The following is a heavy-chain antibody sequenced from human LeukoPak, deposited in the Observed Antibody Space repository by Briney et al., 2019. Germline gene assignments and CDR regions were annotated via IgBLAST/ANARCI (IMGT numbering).Heavy chain of an antibody. CDR1: GYTFTSYA. Sequence: ASVKVSCKASGYTFTSYAMNWVRQAPGQGLEWMGWINTNTGNPTYAQGFTGRFVFSLDTSVSTAYLQISSLKAEDTAVYYCARESGGYSGYDFYSSGWHWFDYWGQGTLVTVSS. CDR2: INTNTGNP. V-gene: IGHV7-4-1*02. D-gene: IGHD5-12*01. CDR3: ARESGGYSGYDFYSSGWHWFDY. J-gene: IGHJ4*02.